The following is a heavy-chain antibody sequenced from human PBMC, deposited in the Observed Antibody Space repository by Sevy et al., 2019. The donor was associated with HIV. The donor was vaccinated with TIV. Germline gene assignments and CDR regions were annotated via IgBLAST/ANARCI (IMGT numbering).Heavy chain of an antibody. CDR2: INWNGGST. CDR3: ARVKEYYDFWSPFDP. V-gene: IGHV3-20*04. Sequence: GGSLRLSCAASGFTLDDYGMSWVRQAPGKGLEWVSGINWNGGSTGYADSVKGRFTISRDNAKNSLYLQMNSLRAEDTALYYCARVKEYYDFWSPFDPWGQGTLVTVSS. J-gene: IGHJ5*02. D-gene: IGHD3-3*01. CDR1: GFTLDDYG.